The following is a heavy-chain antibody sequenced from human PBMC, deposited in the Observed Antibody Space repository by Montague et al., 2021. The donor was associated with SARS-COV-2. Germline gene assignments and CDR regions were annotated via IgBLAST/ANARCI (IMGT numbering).Heavy chain of an antibody. J-gene: IGHJ4*02. Sequence: SETLSLTCTVSGDSISSYYWCWIRQPPGTGLEWVGYSYYSGTTSSNPSLKSRVTISVDTSKSQFSLKLSTVTAADTDVYYCARRVPWQWRIDYWGQGTLVIVS. CDR2: SYYSGTT. V-gene: IGHV4-59*08. D-gene: IGHD6-19*01. CDR3: ARRVPWQWRIDY. CDR1: GDSISSYY.